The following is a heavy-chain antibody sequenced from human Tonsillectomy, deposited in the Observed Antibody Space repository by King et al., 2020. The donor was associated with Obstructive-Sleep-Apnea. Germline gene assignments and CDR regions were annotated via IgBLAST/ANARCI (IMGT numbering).Heavy chain of an antibody. CDR1: GFTFSSYA. J-gene: IGHJ4*02. D-gene: IGHD6-6*01. Sequence: VQLLESGGGLVQPGGSLRLSCSASGFTFSSYAMHWVLQAPGKGLEYVSAISSKGVRTYYPDSVKGRLTISRDNSKNTLDLQMSSLRAEDTAVYYCVKLVRAARRDYFDYWGQGTLVTVSS. CDR2: ISSKGVRT. CDR3: VKLVRAARRDYFDY. V-gene: IGHV3-64D*09.